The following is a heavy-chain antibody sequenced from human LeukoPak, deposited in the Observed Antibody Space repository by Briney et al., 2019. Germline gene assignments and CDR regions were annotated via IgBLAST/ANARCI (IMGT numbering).Heavy chain of an antibody. D-gene: IGHD2-21*02. CDR3: AKGDTS. CDR1: GFNFSNYD. V-gene: IGHV3-30*02. J-gene: IGHJ5*02. Sequence: PGGSLRLSCAASGFNFSNYDMHWVRLAPGKGLEWVAFIRYDGSDKYNADSVKGRFTISRDNSKNTLYLQMNGLRTDDTAVYYCAKGDTSWGQGTLVTVSS. CDR2: IRYDGSDK.